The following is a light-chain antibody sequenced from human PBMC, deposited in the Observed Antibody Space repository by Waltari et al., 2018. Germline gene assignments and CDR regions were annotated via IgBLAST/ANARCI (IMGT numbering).Light chain of an antibody. CDR3: SSYTSSSPLV. V-gene: IGLV2-14*01. CDR2: EVS. CDR1: SSDVGGDNY. J-gene: IGLJ1*01. Sequence: QSALTQPASVSGSPGQSITLSCTGPSSDVGGDNYVSWYQQHPGKAPKLMIYEVSNRPSGVSNRFSGSKSGNTASLTISGLQAEDEADYYCSSYTSSSPLVFGTGTKVTVL.